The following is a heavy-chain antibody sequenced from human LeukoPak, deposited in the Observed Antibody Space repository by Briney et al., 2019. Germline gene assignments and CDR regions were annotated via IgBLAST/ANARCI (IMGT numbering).Heavy chain of an antibody. Sequence: GRSLRLSCAASGFTFSGYAMHWVRQAPGKGLEWVAVMSSDGNNKHYADSVKGRFTISRDNAKESMFLQMNSLRAEEMAVYYCVRWGEEAGMDRWGQGTLVTVSS. V-gene: IGHV3-30*04. CDR1: GFTFSGYA. D-gene: IGHD6-19*01. CDR2: MSSDGNNK. J-gene: IGHJ5*02. CDR3: VRWGEEAGMDR.